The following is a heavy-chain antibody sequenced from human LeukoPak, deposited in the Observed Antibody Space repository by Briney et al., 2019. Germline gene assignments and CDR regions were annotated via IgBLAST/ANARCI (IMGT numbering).Heavy chain of an antibody. V-gene: IGHV4-30-2*01. D-gene: IGHD3-22*01. J-gene: IGHJ3*02. Sequence: SQTLSLTCDVSGGSISTIGYSWSWIRQPPGKGLEWIGYIYQSGSTSYNPSLQSRVTISIDRSKNQFSLKLSSVTAADTAVYYCARDSYYDNSGEGAFDIWGQGTMVTVSA. CDR3: ARDSYYDNSGEGAFDI. CDR1: GGSISTIGYS. CDR2: IYQSGST.